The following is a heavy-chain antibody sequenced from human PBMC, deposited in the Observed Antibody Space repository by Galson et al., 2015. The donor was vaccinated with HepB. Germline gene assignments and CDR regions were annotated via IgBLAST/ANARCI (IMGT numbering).Heavy chain of an antibody. V-gene: IGHV3-9*01. CDR2: ISWNSGGT. CDR1: GFTFDDYA. Sequence: SLRLSCAASGFTFDDYAMHWVRQAPGKGLEWVSGISWNSGGTVYADSVKGRFTISRDNAKNSLYLQMNSLRAEDTALYFCAKKGGGPAAPFDYWGPGTLVIVSS. D-gene: IGHD2-2*01. J-gene: IGHJ4*02. CDR3: AKKGGGPAAPFDY.